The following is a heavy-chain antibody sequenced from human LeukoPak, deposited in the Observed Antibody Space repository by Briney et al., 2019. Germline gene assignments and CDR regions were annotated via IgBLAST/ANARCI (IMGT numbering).Heavy chain of an antibody. CDR3: ARQDNDFWKTYVVSSDNHFDY. CDR1: GGSISSGGYY. CDR2: IYYSGST. J-gene: IGHJ4*02. D-gene: IGHD3-3*01. V-gene: IGHV4-31*03. Sequence: SQTLSLTCTVSGGSISSGGYYWSWIRQHPGTGLEWIGYIYYSGSTYYNPSLKSRVSLSVDTSKNQFSLNLTSVTATDTAVYYCARQDNDFWKTYVVSSDNHFDYWGPGALVIVSS.